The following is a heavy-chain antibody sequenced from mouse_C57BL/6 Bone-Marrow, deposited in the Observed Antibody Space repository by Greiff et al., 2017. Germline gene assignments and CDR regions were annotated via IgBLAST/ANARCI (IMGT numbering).Heavy chain of an antibody. CDR1: GFSFTSYG. D-gene: IGHD2-2*01. V-gene: IGHV2-6*01. J-gene: IGHJ3*01. CDR3: ASVGGYDGFAY. CDR2: IWGVGST. Sequence: VQLQQSGPGLVAPSQSLSITCTVSGFSFTSYGVDWVRQSPGKGLEWLGVIWGVGSTNYNSALKSRLSISKDNSKSQVFLKMNSLQTDDTAMYYCASVGGYDGFAYWGQGTLVTVSA.